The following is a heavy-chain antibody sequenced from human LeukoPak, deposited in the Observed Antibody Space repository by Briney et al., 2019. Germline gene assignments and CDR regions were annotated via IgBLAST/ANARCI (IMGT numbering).Heavy chain of an antibody. CDR3: ARDGVVVPAADYNWFDP. D-gene: IGHD2-2*01. CDR2: IWYDGSNK. J-gene: IGHJ5*02. CDR1: GFIFSSYG. V-gene: IGHV3-33*01. Sequence: GGSLRLFCAASGFIFSSYGMHWVRQAPGKGLEWVAVIWYDGSNKYYADSVKSRFTISRDNSKNTLYLQMNSLRAEDTAVYYCARDGVVVPAADYNWFDPWGQGTLVTVSS.